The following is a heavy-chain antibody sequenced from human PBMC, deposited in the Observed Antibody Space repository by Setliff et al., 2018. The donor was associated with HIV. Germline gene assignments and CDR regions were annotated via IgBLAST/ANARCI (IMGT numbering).Heavy chain of an antibody. CDR1: GYTFTSYS. CDR3: ARGKGVGGVIITGGLDV. V-gene: IGHV1-3*04. Sequence: GASVKVSCKASGYTFTSYSMHWVRQAPGQRLEWMGWLRTGTGGTFYSEKFQGRLTITRDTSANTAYMELSSLTSEDTAVYYCARGKGVGGVIITGGLDVWGKGTTVTVSS. D-gene: IGHD3-10*01. J-gene: IGHJ6*04. CDR2: LRTGTGGT.